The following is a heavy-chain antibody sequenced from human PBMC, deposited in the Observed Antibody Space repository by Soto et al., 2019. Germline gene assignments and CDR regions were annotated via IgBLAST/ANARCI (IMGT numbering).Heavy chain of an antibody. Sequence: SLRLSCAASGFTFSSYGMHWVRQAPGKGLEWVAVIWYDGSNKYYADSVKGRFTISRDNSKNTLYLQMNSLRAEDTAVYYCARADIAARRRGAFDIWGQGTMVTVSS. CDR2: IWYDGSNK. D-gene: IGHD6-6*01. CDR3: ARADIAARRRGAFDI. V-gene: IGHV3-33*01. CDR1: GFTFSSYG. J-gene: IGHJ3*02.